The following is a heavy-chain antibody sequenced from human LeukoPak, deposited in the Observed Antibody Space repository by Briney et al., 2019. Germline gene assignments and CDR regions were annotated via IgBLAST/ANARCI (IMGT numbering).Heavy chain of an antibody. CDR3: ARPTGSGLFILP. Sequence: SETLSLTCTVSGGSISSSSYYWGWTRQPPGKGLEWIGSIYYSGSTYYNPSLKSRVTISVDTSKNQFSLKLSSVTAADTAVYYCARPTGSGLFILPGGQGTLVTVSS. J-gene: IGHJ4*02. CDR2: IYYSGST. D-gene: IGHD3/OR15-3a*01. CDR1: GGSISSSSYY. V-gene: IGHV4-39*01.